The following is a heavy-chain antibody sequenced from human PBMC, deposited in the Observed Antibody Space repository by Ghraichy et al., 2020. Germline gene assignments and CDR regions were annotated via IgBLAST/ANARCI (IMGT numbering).Heavy chain of an antibody. CDR3: AKDGIYRAGARSGMDV. CDR1: GFSFSTFG. D-gene: IGHD1-26*01. J-gene: IGHJ6*02. Sequence: GGSLRLSCATSGFSFSTFGMHWVRQTPGKGLEWVAVISHDGSNKYYGDSVKGRFSISRDNSKSTVYLQLNSLRAEDTAVYYCAKDGIYRAGARSGMDVWGQGTTVTVSS. CDR2: ISHDGSNK. V-gene: IGHV3-30*18.